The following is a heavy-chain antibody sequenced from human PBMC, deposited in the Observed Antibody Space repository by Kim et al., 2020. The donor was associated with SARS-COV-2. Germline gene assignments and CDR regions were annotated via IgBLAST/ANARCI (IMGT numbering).Heavy chain of an antibody. D-gene: IGHD6-19*01. CDR3: ARNLRYSIVWYDSFYY. Sequence: SETLSLTCTVSGGSISSSSYYWGWIRQPPGQGLKWFGTDYYIGNTYSNPYIQSRVTISVDTSQNPFSLKLGSVAATATAVYYCARNLRYSIVWYDSFYY. V-gene: IGHV4-39*01. J-gene: IGHJ6*01. CDR1: GGSISSSSYY. CDR2: DYYIGNT.